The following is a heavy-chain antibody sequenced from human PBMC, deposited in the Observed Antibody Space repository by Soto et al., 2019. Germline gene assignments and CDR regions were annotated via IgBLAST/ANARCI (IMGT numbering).Heavy chain of an antibody. D-gene: IGHD2-21*01. V-gene: IGHV2-5*02. J-gene: IGHJ4*02. Sequence: QITLKESGPTLVKPTQTLTLTCTFSGFSLSTYGMGMGWIRQPPGKAPEWLSVIYWDDDKRYSPSLKSRLTITKDTSKSQVVLTMTDVDPVDTATYYWAHIFCRGINHYCDYWGQGSRVTVSS. CDR2: IYWDDDK. CDR1: GFSLSTYGMG. CDR3: AHIFCRGINHYCDY.